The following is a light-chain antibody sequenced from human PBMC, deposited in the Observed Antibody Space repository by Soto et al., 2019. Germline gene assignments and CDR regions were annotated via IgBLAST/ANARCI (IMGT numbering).Light chain of an antibody. Sequence: QSALTQPPSASGSPGQSVTISCTGTSSDVGGYNYVSWYQQHPGKAPKLMIYEVSKRPSGVPDRFSGSKSGNTASLTVSGHQAEEEADYYCSSYAGSNNYVFGTGTKVTVL. V-gene: IGLV2-8*01. CDR3: SSYAGSNNYV. CDR1: SSDVGGYNY. J-gene: IGLJ1*01. CDR2: EVS.